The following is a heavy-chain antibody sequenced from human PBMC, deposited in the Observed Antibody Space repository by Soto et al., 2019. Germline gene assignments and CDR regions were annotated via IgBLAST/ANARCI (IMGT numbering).Heavy chain of an antibody. D-gene: IGHD3-3*01. Sequence: ASVKVSCKASGYTFTVYIMHWVRQAPGQGLEWMGWINPNSGGTNYAQKFQGWVTMTRDTSISTAYMELSRLRSDDTAVYYCARDLVFYYVFWSVYFPALGYVMDVWGQGTTVPVS. J-gene: IGHJ6*02. CDR2: INPNSGGT. V-gene: IGHV1-2*04. CDR3: ARDLVFYYVFWSVYFPALGYVMDV. CDR1: GYTFTVYI.